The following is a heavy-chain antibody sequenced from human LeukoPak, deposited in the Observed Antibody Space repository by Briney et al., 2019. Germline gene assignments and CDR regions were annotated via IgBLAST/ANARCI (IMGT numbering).Heavy chain of an antibody. D-gene: IGHD6-19*01. CDR1: GGSISNYY. V-gene: IGHV4-59*08. CDR3: ARYSGWQNGNWFDP. Sequence: SETLSLTCTVSGGSISNYYWSWIRQPPGKGLEWIGYIYYSGSTNYNPSLKSRVTISVDTSKNQFSLKLSSVTAADTAVYYCARYSGWQNGNWFDPWGQGTLVTVSS. CDR2: IYYSGST. J-gene: IGHJ5*02.